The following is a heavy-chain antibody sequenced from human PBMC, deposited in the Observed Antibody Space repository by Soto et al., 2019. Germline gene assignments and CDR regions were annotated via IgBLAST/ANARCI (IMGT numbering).Heavy chain of an antibody. Sequence: QVQLVQSGAEVRKLGASVKVSCKASGYTFSDYYIHWVRQSPGQGLEWMGWINPNSGGTTSAPKSQRGVTMSMATSNTKAYMESSRLRSCDTAVYSCASEPATAKPEGDDFWGHGTLVTVSS. D-gene: IGHD1-1*01. CDR2: INPNSGGT. J-gene: IGHJ4*01. V-gene: IGHV1-2*02. CDR1: GYTFSDYY. CDR3: ASEPATAKPEGDDF.